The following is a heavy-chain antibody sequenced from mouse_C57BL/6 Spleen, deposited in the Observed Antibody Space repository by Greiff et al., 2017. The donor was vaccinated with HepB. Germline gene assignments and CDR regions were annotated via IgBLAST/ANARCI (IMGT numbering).Heavy chain of an antibody. CDR1: GYTFTEYT. J-gene: IGHJ4*01. Sequence: VQLQQSGAELVKPGASVKLSCKASGYTFTEYTIHWVKQRSGQGLEWIGWFYPGSGSIKYNEKFKDKATLTADKSSSTVYMELSRLTSEDSAVYFCARHEENYGSSYVRDYAMDYWGQGTSVTVSS. D-gene: IGHD1-1*01. CDR2: FYPGSGSI. CDR3: ARHEENYGSSYVRDYAMDY. V-gene: IGHV1-62-2*01.